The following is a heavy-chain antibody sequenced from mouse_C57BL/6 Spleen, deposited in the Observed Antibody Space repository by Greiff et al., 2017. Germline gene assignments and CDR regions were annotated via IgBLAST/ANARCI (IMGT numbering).Heavy chain of an antibody. CDR3: ARFYYYGSRELSWFAY. Sequence: EVQLVESGGGLVKPGGSLKLSCAASGFTFSSYTMSWVRQTPEKRLEWVATISGGGGNTYYPDSVKGRFTISRDNAKNTLYLQMSSLRSEDTALYYCARFYYYGSRELSWFAYWGQGTLVTVSA. D-gene: IGHD1-1*01. CDR2: ISGGGGNT. V-gene: IGHV5-9*01. J-gene: IGHJ3*01. CDR1: GFTFSSYT.